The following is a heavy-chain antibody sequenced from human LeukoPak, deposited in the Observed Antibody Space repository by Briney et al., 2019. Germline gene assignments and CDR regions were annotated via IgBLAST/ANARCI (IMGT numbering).Heavy chain of an antibody. CDR3: ASGYDSSGYHDY. V-gene: IGHV1-69*05. CDR1: GGTFSSYA. D-gene: IGHD3-22*01. CDR2: IIPIFGTA. J-gene: IGHJ4*02. Sequence: GSSVKVSCKASGGTFSSYAISWAREAPGQGLEWMGGIIPIFGTANYAQKFQGRVTITTDESTSTAYMELSSLRSEDTAVYYCASGYDSSGYHDYWGQGTLVTVSS.